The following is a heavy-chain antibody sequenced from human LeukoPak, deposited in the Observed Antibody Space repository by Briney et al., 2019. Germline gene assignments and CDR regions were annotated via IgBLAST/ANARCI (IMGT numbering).Heavy chain of an antibody. V-gene: IGHV4-30-4*08. CDR3: ARETYYYDSSGYYSSFDY. CDR2: IYYSGST. CDR1: GGSISSGDYY. D-gene: IGHD3-22*01. J-gene: IGHJ4*02. Sequence: TSETLSLTCTVSGGSISSGDYYWSWIRQPPGKGLEWIGYIYYSGSTYYNPPLKSRVTISVDTSKNQFSLKLSSVTAADTAVYYCARETYYYDSSGYYSSFDYWGQGTLVTVSS.